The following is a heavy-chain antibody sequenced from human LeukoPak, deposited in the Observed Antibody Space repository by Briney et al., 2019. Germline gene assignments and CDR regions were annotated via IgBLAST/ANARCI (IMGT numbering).Heavy chain of an antibody. Sequence: GGSLRLSCAASGFTFDDYAIFWVRQAPGKGLEWVSGISWNSGSLGYADSVKGRFTISRDNAKKTLYLQMNSLRAEDTALYYCAKGLKNSGTAAFDYWGQGTQVTVSP. J-gene: IGHJ4*02. D-gene: IGHD3-10*01. CDR3: AKGLKNSGTAAFDY. CDR1: GFTFDDYA. V-gene: IGHV3-9*01. CDR2: ISWNSGSL.